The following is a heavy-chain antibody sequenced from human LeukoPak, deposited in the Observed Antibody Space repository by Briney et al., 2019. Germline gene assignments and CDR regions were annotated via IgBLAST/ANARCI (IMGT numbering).Heavy chain of an antibody. V-gene: IGHV1-8*01. D-gene: IGHD6-6*01. CDR3: ARGVRSPTIEKIAARAQYYYYYMDV. CDR2: MNPNSGNT. Sequence: EASVKVSCKASGYTFTSYDINWVRQATGQGLEWMGWMNPNSGNTGYAQKFQGRVTMTRNTSISTAYMELSSLRSEDTAVYYCARGVRSPTIEKIAARAQYYYYYMDVWGKGTTVTVSS. J-gene: IGHJ6*03. CDR1: GYTFTSYD.